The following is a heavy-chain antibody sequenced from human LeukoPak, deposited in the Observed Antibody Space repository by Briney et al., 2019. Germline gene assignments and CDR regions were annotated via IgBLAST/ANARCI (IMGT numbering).Heavy chain of an antibody. J-gene: IGHJ6*03. CDR1: GGSISSGSYY. Sequence: SETLSPTCTVSGGSISSGSYYWSWIRQPAGKGLEWIGRIYTSGSTNYNPSLKSRVTISVDTSKNQFSLKLSSVTAADTAVYYCARDVLGGYYYYYYMDVWGKGTTVTVSS. D-gene: IGHD1-26*01. CDR2: IYTSGST. CDR3: ARDVLGGYYYYYYMDV. V-gene: IGHV4-61*02.